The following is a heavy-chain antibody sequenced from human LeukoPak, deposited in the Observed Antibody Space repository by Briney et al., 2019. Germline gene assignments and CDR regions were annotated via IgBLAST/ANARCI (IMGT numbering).Heavy chain of an antibody. CDR1: GYTFTSYG. D-gene: IGHD2-21*01. CDR3: ARDFAVAAAFDI. V-gene: IGHV1-69*04. J-gene: IGHJ3*02. CDR2: IIPILGVT. Sequence: ASVKVSCKASGYTFTSYGISWVRQAPGQGLEWMGRIIPILGVTNYAQKYQDRVTITADRSTTTAYMELNNLRSEDTAVYYCARDFAVAAAFDIWGQGTMVTVSS.